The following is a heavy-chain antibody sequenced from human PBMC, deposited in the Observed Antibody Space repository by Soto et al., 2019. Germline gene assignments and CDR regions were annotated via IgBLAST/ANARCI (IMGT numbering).Heavy chain of an antibody. CDR1: GFTFSSYA. V-gene: IGHV3-30-3*01. Sequence: GGSLRLSCTASGFTFSSYAMHWVRQAPGKGLEWVAVITHDGNTQYYADSVKGRFTISRDNSKNTLSLQMNSLRAEDTAVYYCARDYSSYGPFDYWGQGTLVTVSS. D-gene: IGHD5-18*01. CDR2: ITHDGNTQ. CDR3: ARDYSSYGPFDY. J-gene: IGHJ4*02.